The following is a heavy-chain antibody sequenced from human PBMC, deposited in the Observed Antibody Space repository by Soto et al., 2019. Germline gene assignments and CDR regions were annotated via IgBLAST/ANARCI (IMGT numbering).Heavy chain of an antibody. CDR2: ISGSGGST. Sequence: GGSLRLSCAASGLTFSSYAMSWVRQAPGKGLEWVSAISGSGGSTYYADSVKGRFTISRDNSKNTLYLQMNSLRAEDTAVYYCAKDLPGHYDFWSGYTFDYWGQGTLVTVSS. D-gene: IGHD3-3*01. V-gene: IGHV3-23*01. J-gene: IGHJ4*02. CDR3: AKDLPGHYDFWSGYTFDY. CDR1: GLTFSSYA.